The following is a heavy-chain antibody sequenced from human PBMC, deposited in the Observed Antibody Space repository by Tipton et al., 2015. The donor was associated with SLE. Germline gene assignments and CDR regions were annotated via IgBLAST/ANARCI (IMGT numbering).Heavy chain of an antibody. D-gene: IGHD6-6*01. CDR1: GGSFSGYY. Sequence: TLSLTCAVYGGSFSGYYWSWIRQPPGKGLEWIGEINHSGSTNYSPSLKSRVTISVDTSKNQFSLKLSSVTAADTAVYFCTRLAGRRGWYFDLWGRGTLVTVSS. CDR3: TRLAGRRGWYFDL. V-gene: IGHV4-34*01. CDR2: INHSGST. J-gene: IGHJ2*01.